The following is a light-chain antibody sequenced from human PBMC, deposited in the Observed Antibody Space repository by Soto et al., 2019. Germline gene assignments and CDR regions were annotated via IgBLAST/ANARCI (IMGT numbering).Light chain of an antibody. Sequence: QSVLTQPPSMSAAPGQKVTISCSGSSSNIGNNYVSWYQQLPGTAPKLLIYENNKRPSGIPDRFSGSKSGTSGTLGITGLQTGDEADYYCGAWDSSLIYVLGTGTKVTVL. CDR1: SSNIGNNY. CDR3: GAWDSSLIYV. V-gene: IGLV1-51*02. J-gene: IGLJ1*01. CDR2: ENN.